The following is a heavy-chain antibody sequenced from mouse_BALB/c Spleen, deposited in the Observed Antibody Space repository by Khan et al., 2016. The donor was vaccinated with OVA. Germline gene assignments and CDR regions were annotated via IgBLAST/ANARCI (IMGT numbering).Heavy chain of an antibody. J-gene: IGHJ2*02. CDR3: ARVYGADFNY. CDR2: ISYSGNI. V-gene: IGHV3-2*02. CDR1: GYSITSDYA. Sequence: EVQLQESGPGLVKPSQSLSLTCTVTGYSITSDYAWNWIRQFPGNKLEWMGSISYSGNINYNPSLKSQFSITRDSSKNQFFLQLNSVTTEDTATYYCARVYGADFNYWAQGTSLTV. D-gene: IGHD1-1*01.